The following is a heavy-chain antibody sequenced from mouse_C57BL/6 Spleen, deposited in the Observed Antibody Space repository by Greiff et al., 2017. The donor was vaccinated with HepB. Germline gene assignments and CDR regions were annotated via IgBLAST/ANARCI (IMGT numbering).Heavy chain of an antibody. CDR2: ISDGGSYT. V-gene: IGHV5-4*03. D-gene: IGHD1-1*01. CDR3: ARVYGRHFDY. J-gene: IGHJ2*01. Sequence: EVKVEESGGGLVKPGGSLKLSCAASGFTFSSYAMSWVRQTPEKRLEWVATISDGGSYTYYPDNVKGRFTISRDNAKNNLYLQMSHLKSEDTAMYYCARVYGRHFDYWGQGTTLTVSS. CDR1: GFTFSSYA.